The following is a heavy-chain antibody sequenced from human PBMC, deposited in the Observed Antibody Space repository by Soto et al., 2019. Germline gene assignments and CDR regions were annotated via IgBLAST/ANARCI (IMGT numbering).Heavy chain of an antibody. J-gene: IGHJ4*02. Sequence: QVQLVESGGGVVQPGRSLRLSCAASGFTFSSYAMHWVRQAPGKGLEWVAVISYDGSNKYYADSVKGRFTISRDNSKNMLYLQMNSLRAEDTAVYYCASSLDYWGQGTLVTVSS. CDR3: ASSLDY. V-gene: IGHV3-30-3*01. CDR2: ISYDGSNK. CDR1: GFTFSSYA.